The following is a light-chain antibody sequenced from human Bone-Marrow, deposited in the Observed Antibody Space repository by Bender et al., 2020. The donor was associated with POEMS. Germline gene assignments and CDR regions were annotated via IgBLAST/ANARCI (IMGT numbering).Light chain of an antibody. V-gene: IGLV3-25*02. Sequence: SYELTQPPSVSVSPGQTARITCSGDALPKEYASWYQQKPGQAPVLVIYKDTERPSGIPERFSGSKSGTSASLAITGLQAEDEGDYYCQSYDGSQGVFGGGTKLTVL. CDR3: QSYDGSQGV. J-gene: IGLJ2*01. CDR1: ALPKEY. CDR2: KDT.